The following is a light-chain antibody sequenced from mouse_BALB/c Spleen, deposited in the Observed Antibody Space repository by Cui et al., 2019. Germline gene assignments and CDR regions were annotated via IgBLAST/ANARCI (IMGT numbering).Light chain of an antibody. J-gene: IGKJ2*01. CDR2: WAS. Sequence: DIVMIQSHTFMSTSVGDRVSLTCKASQDVGSDVAWYQQKPGESTKLLIYWASTRHTGVPDRFTGSGSGTDFTLTISNVQSEDLADYFCQQYSSYPYTFGGGTKLEIK. CDR3: QQYSSYPYT. CDR1: QDVGSD. V-gene: IGKV6-23*01.